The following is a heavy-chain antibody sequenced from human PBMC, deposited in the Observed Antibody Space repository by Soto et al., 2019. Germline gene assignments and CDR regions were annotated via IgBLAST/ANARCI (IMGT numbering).Heavy chain of an antibody. D-gene: IGHD2-15*01. CDR3: ARQYCSGGSCYTLDY. CDR2: INPSGGST. Sequence: ASVKVSCKASGYTFSSYFMHWVRQAPGQGLEWMGIINPSGGSTSYAQKFQGRVTMTRDTSTSTVYMELSSLRSEDTAVYYCARQYCSGGSCYTLDYWGQGTLVTVSS. CDR1: GYTFSSYF. J-gene: IGHJ4*02. V-gene: IGHV1-46*01.